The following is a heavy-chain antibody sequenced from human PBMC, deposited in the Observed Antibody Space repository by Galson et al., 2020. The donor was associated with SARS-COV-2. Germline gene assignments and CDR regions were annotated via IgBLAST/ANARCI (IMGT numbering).Heavy chain of an antibody. Sequence: GEYLMPHCAAPGFTVSSKYMSWVRQAPGKGPGRVSVIHRGGDTYYADSVRGRFTIPRDNSENTLYLQMNSRRAEGTAMYYCASGAYFGGDCYPGVRSVWGQGTTVTVSS. CDR3: ASGAYFGGDCYPGVRSV. J-gene: IGHJ6*02. D-gene: IGHD2-21*02. V-gene: IGHV3-53*01. CDR2: IHRGGDT. CDR1: GFTVSSKY.